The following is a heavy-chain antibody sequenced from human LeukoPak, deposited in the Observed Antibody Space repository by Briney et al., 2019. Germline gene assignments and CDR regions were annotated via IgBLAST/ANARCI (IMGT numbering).Heavy chain of an antibody. CDR1: GGSISSSSYY. V-gene: IGHV4-61*02. J-gene: IGHJ4*02. CDR3: ARSLPGRIGAADF. CDR2: IYTSGST. D-gene: IGHD6-13*01. Sequence: SETLSLTCTVSGGSISSSSYYWSWIRQPAGKGLEWIGRIYTSGSTNYNPSLKSRVTISVDTSKNHFSLKVTSMTAADTGVYYCARSLPGRIGAADFWGQGTLVTVSS.